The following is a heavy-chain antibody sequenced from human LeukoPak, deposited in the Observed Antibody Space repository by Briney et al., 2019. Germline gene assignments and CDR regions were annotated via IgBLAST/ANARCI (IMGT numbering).Heavy chain of an antibody. CDR2: FGGGGNT. V-gene: IGHV3-23*01. CDR1: GFTFSTYA. J-gene: IGHJ4*02. D-gene: IGHD1-14*01. CDR3: ARHWTGTKSFDY. Sequence: GGSLRLSCAASGFTFSTYAMSWVRQAPGTGLEWVSAFGGGGNTYYADSAKGRFTISRDNSKNTLYLQMNSPRVEDTAVYYCARHWTGTKSFDYWGQGTLVTVSS.